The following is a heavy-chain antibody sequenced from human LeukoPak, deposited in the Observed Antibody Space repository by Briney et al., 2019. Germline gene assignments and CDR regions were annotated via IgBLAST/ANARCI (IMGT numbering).Heavy chain of an antibody. CDR3: ARGPHATEYFQH. J-gene: IGHJ1*01. CDR2: IIPIFGTA. V-gene: IGHV1-69*01. Sequence: SVKVSCKASGGTFSSYAISWVRQAPGQGLEWMGGIIPIFGTANYAQKFQGRVTITADESTSTAYMELSSLRSEDTAVYYCARGPHATEYFQHWGQGTLVTVSS. CDR1: GGTFSSYA.